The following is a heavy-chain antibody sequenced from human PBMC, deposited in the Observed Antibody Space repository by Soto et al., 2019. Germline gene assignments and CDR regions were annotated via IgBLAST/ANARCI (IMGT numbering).Heavy chain of an antibody. V-gene: IGHV3-13*01. Sequence: GGSLRLSCAASGFTFSSYDMHWVRQATGKGLEWVSAIGTAGDTYYPGSVKGRFTISRENAKNSLYLQMNSLRAGDTAVYYCARAAGYVDYFDIWGQGTMVTVS. CDR1: GFTFSSYD. D-gene: IGHD5-12*01. CDR3: ARAAGYVDYFDI. CDR2: IGTAGDT. J-gene: IGHJ3*02.